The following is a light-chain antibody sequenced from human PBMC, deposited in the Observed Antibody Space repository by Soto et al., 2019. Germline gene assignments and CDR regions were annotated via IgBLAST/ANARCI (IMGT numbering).Light chain of an antibody. Sequence: DIQMTQSPATLSASVGDRVTITCRASQSLSSWLAWYQQKPGKALKLLIYDASSLESGVPSRFRGSGSGPEFNLTISSLQADDFAAYNCQQDTSYSYTFGQGTTLEIK. CDR3: QQDTSYSYT. J-gene: IGKJ2*01. CDR1: QSLSSW. V-gene: IGKV1-5*01. CDR2: DAS.